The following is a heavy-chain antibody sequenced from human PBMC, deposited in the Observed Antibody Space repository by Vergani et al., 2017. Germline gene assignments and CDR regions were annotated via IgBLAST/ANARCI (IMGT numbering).Heavy chain of an antibody. CDR2: ISGSGGST. CDR3: ARPACTSCLFDY. V-gene: IGHV3-23*01. CDR1: GFTFSSYA. D-gene: IGHD2-2*01. Sequence: EVQLLESGGGLVQPGGSLRLSCAASGFTFSSYAMSWVRQAPGKGLEWVSAISGSGGSTYYADSVKGRFTISRDNAKNSLYLQMNSLRAEDTAVYYCARPACTSCLFDYWGQGTLVTVSS. J-gene: IGHJ4*02.